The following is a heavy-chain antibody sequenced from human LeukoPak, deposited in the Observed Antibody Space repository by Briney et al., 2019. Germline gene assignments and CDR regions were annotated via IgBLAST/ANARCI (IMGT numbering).Heavy chain of an antibody. D-gene: IGHD2-15*01. CDR2: IYYSGST. J-gene: IGHJ4*02. CDR3: ARGYCSGGSCYSRVFDY. Sequence: SETLSLTCTVSGGSISSYYWSWIRQPPGKGLEWIGYIYYSGSTNYNPSLKSRVTISVDTSKKQFSLKLSSVTAADTAVYFCARGYCSGGSCYSRVFDYWGQGTPVTVSS. CDR1: GGSISSYY. V-gene: IGHV4-59*01.